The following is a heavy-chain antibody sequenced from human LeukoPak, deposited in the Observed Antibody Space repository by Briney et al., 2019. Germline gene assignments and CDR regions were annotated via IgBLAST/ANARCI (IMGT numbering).Heavy chain of an antibody. V-gene: IGHV3-48*03. CDR1: RFTFSSYE. J-gene: IGHJ4*02. CDR3: AREATYYYDSSGYNPAALDY. CDR2: ITTSGSTT. D-gene: IGHD3-22*01. Sequence: QAGGSLRLSCAASRFTFSSYEMNWVRQAPGKGLEWISYITTSGSTTYYADSVKGRFTISRDNAKNSLYLQMNSLRAEDTAVYYCAREATYYYDSSGYNPAALDYWGQGTLVTVSS.